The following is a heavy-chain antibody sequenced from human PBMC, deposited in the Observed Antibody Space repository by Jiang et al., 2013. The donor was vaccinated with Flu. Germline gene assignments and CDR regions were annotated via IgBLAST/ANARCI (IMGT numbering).Heavy chain of an antibody. J-gene: IGHJ5*02. CDR2: IYYSGST. CDR1: GGSISSGGYY. CDR3: ATLTIFGVVGYWFDP. V-gene: IGHV4-31*03. D-gene: IGHD3-3*01. Sequence: KPSQTLSLTCTVSGGSISSGGYYWSWIRQHPGKGLEWIGYIYYSGSTYYNPSLKSRVTISVDTSKNQFSLKLSSVTAADTAVYYCATLTIFGVVGYWFDPWGQGTLVTVSS.